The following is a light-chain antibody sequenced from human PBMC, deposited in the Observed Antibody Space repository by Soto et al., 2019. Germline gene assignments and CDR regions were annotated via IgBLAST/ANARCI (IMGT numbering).Light chain of an antibody. CDR2: RDT. CDR3: QSADSSGSWV. Sequence: SYELTQPPSVSVSPGQTARISCSGHALPKQYAYWYQQKSGQAPVLVIYRDTERPSGIPERFSGSSSGTTVTLTISGVQAEDEADYYCQSADSSGSWVLGGGTKVTVL. J-gene: IGLJ3*02. CDR1: ALPKQY. V-gene: IGLV3-25*02.